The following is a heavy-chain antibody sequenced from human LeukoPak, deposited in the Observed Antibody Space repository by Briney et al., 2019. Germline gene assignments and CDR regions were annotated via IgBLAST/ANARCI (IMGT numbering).Heavy chain of an antibody. CDR2: ISWNSGST. CDR1: GFTFDDYA. CDR3: AKAAYGSYYYYMDV. D-gene: IGHD3-10*01. V-gene: IGHV3-9*03. J-gene: IGHJ6*03. Sequence: GGSLRLSCAASGFTFDDYAMHWVRQAPGKGLEWVSGISWNSGSTGYADSVKGRFTISRDNAKNSLCLQMNSLRAEDMALYYCAKAAYGSYYYYMDVWGKGTTVTVSS.